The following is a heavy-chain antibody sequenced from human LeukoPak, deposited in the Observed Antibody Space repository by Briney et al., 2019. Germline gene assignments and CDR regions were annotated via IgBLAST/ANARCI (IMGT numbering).Heavy chain of an antibody. CDR2: IYSGGTT. V-gene: IGHV3-66*02. J-gene: IGHJ5*02. CDR3: ASGITGTNNWFDP. Sequence: GGSLRLSCAASGFSVSSNYMSWVRQAPGKGLEWVSVIYSGGTTYYADSVKGRFTISRDNSKNALYLQMNSLRAEDTALYYCASGITGTNNWFDPWGQGTLVTVSS. CDR1: GFSVSSNY. D-gene: IGHD1-20*01.